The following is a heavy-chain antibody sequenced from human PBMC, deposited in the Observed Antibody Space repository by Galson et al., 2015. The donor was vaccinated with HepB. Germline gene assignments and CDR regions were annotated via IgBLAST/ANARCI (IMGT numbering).Heavy chain of an antibody. CDR3: AKDKRGSYPGLIDS. Sequence: SLRLSCAASGFTFDDYAMHWVRQAPGKGLEWVSLITWDGGSTYHGDSVKGRFTISRDNSKNSLYLQMNSLRSEDSALYYCAKDKRGSYPGLIDSWGQGTLVIVSS. CDR2: ITWDGGST. J-gene: IGHJ4*02. V-gene: IGHV3-43D*04. D-gene: IGHD1-26*01. CDR1: GFTFDDYA.